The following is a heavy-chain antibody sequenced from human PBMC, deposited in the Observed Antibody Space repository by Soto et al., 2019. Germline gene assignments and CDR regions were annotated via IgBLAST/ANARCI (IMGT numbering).Heavy chain of an antibody. CDR1: GYSISSGYY. Sequence: PSETLSLTCAVSGYSISSGYYWGWIRQPPGKGLEWIGSIYHSGSTYYNPSLKSRVTISVDTSKNQFSLKLSSVTAADTAVYYCARVSPFYSSTSSSYYFDYWGQGTLVTVSS. V-gene: IGHV4-38-2*01. CDR3: ARVSPFYSSTSSSYYFDY. J-gene: IGHJ4*02. D-gene: IGHD2-2*01. CDR2: IYHSGST.